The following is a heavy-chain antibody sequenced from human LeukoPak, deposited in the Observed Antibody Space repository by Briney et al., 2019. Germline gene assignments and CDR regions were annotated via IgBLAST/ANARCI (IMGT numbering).Heavy chain of an antibody. CDR2: IRYDGSNK. J-gene: IGHJ4*02. CDR1: GFTFSSYG. CDR3: AKTYYSNYYFDY. D-gene: IGHD4-11*01. Sequence: PGGSLRLSCAASGFTFSSYGMHWVRQAPGKGLEWVAFIRYDGSNKYYADSVKGRFTISRDNSKNTLYLQMNSLRAEDTAVCYCAKTYYSNYYFDYWGQGTLVTVSS. V-gene: IGHV3-30*02.